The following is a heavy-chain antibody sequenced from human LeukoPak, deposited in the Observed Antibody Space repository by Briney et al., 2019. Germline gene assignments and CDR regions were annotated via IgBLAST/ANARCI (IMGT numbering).Heavy chain of an antibody. Sequence: SETLSLTCTVSGGSISSCYWSWIPQPPGKGLEWIGHIYYSGRPNYNPSLKSRVTISVDTSNNQFSLKLSSVTAADTAVYYCAYSRDHYDFWSGYTINWFDPWGQGTLVTVSS. V-gene: IGHV4-59*12. CDR3: AYSRDHYDFWSGYTINWFDP. J-gene: IGHJ5*02. CDR2: IYYSGRP. CDR1: GGSISSCY. D-gene: IGHD3-3*01.